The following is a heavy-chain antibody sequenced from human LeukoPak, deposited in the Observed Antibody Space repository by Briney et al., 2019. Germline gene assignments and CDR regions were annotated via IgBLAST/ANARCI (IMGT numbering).Heavy chain of an antibody. CDR2: ISSSSSYI. CDR3: ASYYDFWSGYYTYYFDY. V-gene: IGHV3-21*01. Sequence: GGSLRLSCAASGFIFSDFWMTWVRQAPGKGLEWVSSISSSSSYIYYADSVKGRFTISRDNAKNSLYLQMNSLRAEDTAVYYCASYYDFWSGYYTYYFDYWGQGTLVTVSS. J-gene: IGHJ4*02. D-gene: IGHD3-3*01. CDR1: GFIFSDFW.